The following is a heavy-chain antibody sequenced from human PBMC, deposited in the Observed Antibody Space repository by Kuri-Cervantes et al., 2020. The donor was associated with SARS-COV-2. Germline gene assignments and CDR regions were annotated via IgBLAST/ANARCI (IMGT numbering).Heavy chain of an antibody. Sequence: GESLKISCAASGFTFSSYSMNWVRQAPGKGLEWVSYISSSGSTIYYADSVKGRFTISRDNAKNSLYLQMNSLRDEDTAVYYCARDSRGYSYGYGHLFDYWGQGTLVTVSS. CDR2: ISSSGSTI. CDR3: ARDSRGYSYGYGHLFDY. D-gene: IGHD5-18*01. V-gene: IGHV3-48*02. CDR1: GFTFSSYS. J-gene: IGHJ4*02.